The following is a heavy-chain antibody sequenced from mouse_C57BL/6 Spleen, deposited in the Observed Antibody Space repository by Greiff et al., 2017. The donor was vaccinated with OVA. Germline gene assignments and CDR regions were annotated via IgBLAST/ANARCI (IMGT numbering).Heavy chain of an antibody. CDR1: GFSLTSYG. CDR3: ARHGDDYDWYFDV. J-gene: IGHJ1*03. Sequence: VKLMESGPGLVAPSQSLSITCTVSGFSLTSYGVHWVRQPPGKGLEWLVVIWSDGSTTYNSALKSRLSISKDNSKSQVFLNMNSLQTDDTAMYYCARHGDDYDWYFDVWGTGTTVTVSS. V-gene: IGHV2-6-1*01. D-gene: IGHD2-4*01. CDR2: IWSDGST.